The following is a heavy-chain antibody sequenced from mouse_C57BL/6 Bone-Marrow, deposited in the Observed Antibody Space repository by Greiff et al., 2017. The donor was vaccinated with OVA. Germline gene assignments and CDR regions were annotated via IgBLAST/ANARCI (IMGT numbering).Heavy chain of an antibody. CDR3: ARTTVVATNFDY. V-gene: IGHV1-22*01. Sequence: VQLKESGPELVKPGASVKMSCKASGYTFTDYNMHWVKQSHGKSLEWIGYINPNNGGTSYNQKFKGQATLTVNKSSSTAYMELRSLTSEDSAVYYCARTTVVATNFDYWGQGTTLTVSS. D-gene: IGHD1-1*01. CDR1: GYTFTDYN. CDR2: INPNNGGT. J-gene: IGHJ2*01.